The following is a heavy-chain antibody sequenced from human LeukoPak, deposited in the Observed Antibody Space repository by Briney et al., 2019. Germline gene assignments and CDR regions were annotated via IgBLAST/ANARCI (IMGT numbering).Heavy chain of an antibody. Sequence: GGSLRLSCAASGFTLSSYAMSWVRQAPGKGLEWVSAISGSGGSTYYADSVKGRFTISRDNSKNSLYLQMNSLRAEDTAVYYCAKLWTGTTSYWGQGTLVTVSS. D-gene: IGHD1-1*01. J-gene: IGHJ4*02. V-gene: IGHV3-23*01. CDR3: AKLWTGTTSY. CDR1: GFTLSSYA. CDR2: ISGSGGST.